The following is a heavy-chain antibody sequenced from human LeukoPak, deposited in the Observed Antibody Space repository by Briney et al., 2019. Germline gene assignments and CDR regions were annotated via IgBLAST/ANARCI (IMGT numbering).Heavy chain of an antibody. CDR1: GFTFSSSW. CDR2: IKQDGREK. V-gene: IGHV3-7*03. D-gene: IGHD6-6*01. CDR3: ARDGPYSSSATHPP. Sequence: PGGSLRLSCAASGFTFSSSWMSWVRQAPGKGLEWVANIKQDGREKYYVGSVKGRFTISRDNAKNSLYLQMDSLRAEDTAVYHCARDGPYSSSATHPPWGQGTLVTVSS. J-gene: IGHJ5*02.